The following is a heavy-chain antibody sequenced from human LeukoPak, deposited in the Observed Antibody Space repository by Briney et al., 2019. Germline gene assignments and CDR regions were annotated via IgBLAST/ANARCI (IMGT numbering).Heavy chain of an antibody. V-gene: IGHV3-23*01. CDR3: ANEAMGKAGTAQGY. D-gene: IGHD6-13*01. Sequence: PGGSLRLSCAGSGFSVSGNYMSWVRQAPGKGLEWVSAISGSGGSTYYADSVKGRFTISRDNSKNTLYLQMNSLRAEDTAVYYCANEAMGKAGTAQGYWGQGTLVTVSS. J-gene: IGHJ4*02. CDR1: GFSVSGNY. CDR2: ISGSGGST.